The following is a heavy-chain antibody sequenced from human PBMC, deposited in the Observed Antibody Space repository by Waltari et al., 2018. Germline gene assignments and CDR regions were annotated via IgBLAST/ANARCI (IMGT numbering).Heavy chain of an antibody. Sequence: QLQLQESGPGLVKPSETLSLTCTVSGGSISTNYNWGWIRQPPGKGLEWMGNMQYRGSTFYNPSLERRVTISLDTGKNQFSLRLSSVGAADTAVYFCGRIAFGDEGGYFQYWGQGTLVTVSS. CDR1: GGSISTNYN. V-gene: IGHV4-39*01. CDR2: MQYRGST. D-gene: IGHD4-17*01. CDR3: GRIAFGDEGGYFQY. J-gene: IGHJ1*01.